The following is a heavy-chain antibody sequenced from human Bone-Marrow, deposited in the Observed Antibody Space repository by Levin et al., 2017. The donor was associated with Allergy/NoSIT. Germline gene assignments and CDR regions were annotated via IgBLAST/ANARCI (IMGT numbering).Heavy chain of an antibody. V-gene: IGHV3-11*01. Sequence: PGGSLRLSCAASGFTFSDYYMSWIRQAPGKGLEWISYISSSGSTKYYADSMKGRFTISRDNAKNSLYLQSNSLRAEDTAAYYWARGGRPLRPIDFWGQGTLVTVSS. CDR1: GFTFSDYY. CDR3: ARGGRPLRPIDF. D-gene: IGHD1-26*01. CDR2: ISSSGSTK. J-gene: IGHJ4*02.